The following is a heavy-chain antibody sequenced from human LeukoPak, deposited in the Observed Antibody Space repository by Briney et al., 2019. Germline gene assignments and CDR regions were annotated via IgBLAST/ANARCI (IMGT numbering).Heavy chain of an antibody. Sequence: GGTLRLSCAASGFTFSSYGINWVRQAPGKGLEWVSGISGNDDSTYYADSVKGRFTISRDNSKNTLYLQMNSLRAEDTAVYYCATKGAYYGSGRLGAFDIWGQGTMVTVSS. CDR1: GFTFSSYG. V-gene: IGHV3-23*01. CDR2: ISGNDDST. D-gene: IGHD3-10*01. J-gene: IGHJ3*02. CDR3: ATKGAYYGSGRLGAFDI.